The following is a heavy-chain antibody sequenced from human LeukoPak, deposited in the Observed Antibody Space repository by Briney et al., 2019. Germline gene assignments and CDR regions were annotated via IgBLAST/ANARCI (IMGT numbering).Heavy chain of an antibody. CDR1: VESLSGYY. CDR2: INHSGRT. D-gene: IGHD3-10*01. J-gene: IGHJ6*02. Sequence: SDTLSLTCAVYVESLSGYYWRWTPQPPGKGLEWLGEINHSGRTNYNPSLKSRVTISVDPSKNQFCLRRSSVTAADTAVYYCAPIVRGVITDYYYGMDVWGQGTTVTVSS. CDR3: APIVRGVITDYYYGMDV. V-gene: IGHV4-34*01.